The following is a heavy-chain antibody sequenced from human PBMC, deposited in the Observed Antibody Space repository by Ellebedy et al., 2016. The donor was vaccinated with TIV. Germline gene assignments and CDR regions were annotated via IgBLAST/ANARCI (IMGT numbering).Heavy chain of an antibody. CDR1: GFTFSSYG. D-gene: IGHD3-3*01. V-gene: IGHV3-30*03. CDR3: ARGLLYYDFWSGYYKGAGDYYYGMDV. Sequence: GGSLRLSCAASGFTFSSYGMHWVRQAPGKGLEWVAVISYDGSNKYYADSVKGRFTISRDNSKNTLYLQMNSLRAEDTAVYYCARGLLYYDFWSGYYKGAGDYYYGMDVWGQGTTVTVSS. CDR2: ISYDGSNK. J-gene: IGHJ6*02.